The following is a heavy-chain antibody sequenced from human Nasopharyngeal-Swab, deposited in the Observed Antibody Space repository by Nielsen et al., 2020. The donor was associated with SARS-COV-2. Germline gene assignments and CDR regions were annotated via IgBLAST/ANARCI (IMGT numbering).Heavy chain of an antibody. J-gene: IGHJ6*02. Sequence: GGSLRLSCAASGFTFSSYWMHWVRQAPGKGLVWVSRINSDGSSTSYADSVKGRFTISRDNAKNTLYLQMNSLRAEDTAVCYCAREPPATYYYDSSGYPKSSYYYGMDVWGQGTTVTVSS. CDR1: GFTFSSYW. V-gene: IGHV3-74*01. CDR3: AREPPATYYYDSSGYPKSSYYYGMDV. D-gene: IGHD3-22*01. CDR2: INSDGSST.